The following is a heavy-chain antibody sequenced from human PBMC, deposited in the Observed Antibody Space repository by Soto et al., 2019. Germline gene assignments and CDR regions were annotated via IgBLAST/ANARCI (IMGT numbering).Heavy chain of an antibody. CDR3: ARDVAAGYCISTSCYDFSAFDI. V-gene: IGHV1-46*01. CDR1: GYTFTSYY. CDR2: INPSGGST. J-gene: IGHJ3*02. Sequence: ASVKVSCKASGYTFTSYYTHWVRQAPGQGLEWMGIINPSGGSTSYAQKFQGRVTMTRDTSTSTVYMELSSLRSEDTAVYYCARDVAAGYCISTSCYDFSAFDIWG. D-gene: IGHD2-2*01.